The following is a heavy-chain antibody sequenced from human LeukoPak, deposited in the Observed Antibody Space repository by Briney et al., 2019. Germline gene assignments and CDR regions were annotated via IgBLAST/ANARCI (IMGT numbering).Heavy chain of an antibody. J-gene: IGHJ6*02. CDR1: GFTFSGSA. V-gene: IGHV3-73*01. CDR3: RLPYYYGSGSSYGMDV. Sequence: PGGSLRLSCAASGFTFSGSAMHWVRQASGKGLEWVGRIRNKANSYATAYAASVKGRFTISRDDSKNTAYLQMNSLKTEDTAVYYCRLPYYYGSGSSYGMDVWGQGTTVTVSS. CDR2: IRNKANSYAT. D-gene: IGHD3-10*01.